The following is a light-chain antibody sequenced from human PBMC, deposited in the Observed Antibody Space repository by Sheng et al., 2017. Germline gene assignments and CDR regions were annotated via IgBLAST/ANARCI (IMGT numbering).Light chain of an antibody. V-gene: IGKV3-15*01. CDR1: QSVSGN. CDR3: QQYHKWPPLT. CDR2: GAS. J-gene: IGKJ4*01. Sequence: EVVLTQSPATLSVSPGERATLSCRASQSVSGNLAWYKQRPGQAPTLIIYGASTRPVGIPARFSGSGSGTEFTLTISSLQPEDFAVYYCQQYHKWPPLTFGGGTKVEIK.